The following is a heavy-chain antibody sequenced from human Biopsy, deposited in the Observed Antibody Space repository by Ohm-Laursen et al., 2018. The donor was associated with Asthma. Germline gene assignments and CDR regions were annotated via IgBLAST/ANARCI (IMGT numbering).Heavy chain of an antibody. CDR2: IYKSGQV. D-gene: IGHD3-16*02. V-gene: IGHV4-39*07. Sequence: GTLSLTCTVSGGSISSNFYYWGWIRQPPGKGLEWIGNIYKSGQVYYNLSLKSRVTISVDTSKNQFSLKLTSVTAADTAVHYCARGVITNWFDPWGQGTLVTVSS. CDR1: GGSISSNFYY. J-gene: IGHJ5*02. CDR3: ARGVITNWFDP.